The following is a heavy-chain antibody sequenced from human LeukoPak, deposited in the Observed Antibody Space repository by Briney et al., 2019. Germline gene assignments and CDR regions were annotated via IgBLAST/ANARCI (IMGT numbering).Heavy chain of an antibody. CDR2: ISGSGGST. Sequence: PGGSLRLSCAASGFTFSSYAMSWVRQAPGKGLEWVSAISGSGGSTYYADSVKGRFTTSRDNSKNTLYLQMNSLRAEDTAVYYCAKDVGSSSWYIGYYYYYGMDVWGQGTTVTVSS. CDR1: GFTFSSYA. J-gene: IGHJ6*02. CDR3: AKDVGSSSWYIGYYYYYGMDV. V-gene: IGHV3-23*01. D-gene: IGHD6-13*01.